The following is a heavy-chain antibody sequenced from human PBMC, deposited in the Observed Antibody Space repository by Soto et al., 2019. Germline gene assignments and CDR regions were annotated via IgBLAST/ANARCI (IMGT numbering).Heavy chain of an antibody. J-gene: IGHJ3*02. CDR1: GLTFSSYW. CDR3: ARDGDGYNRVAFDI. V-gene: IGHV3-7*04. CDR2: IKEDGTEI. D-gene: IGHD5-12*01. Sequence: EVQLVESGGGLVQPGGSLRLSCEASGLTFSSYWMSWVRQAPGKGLEWVAIIKEDGTEIYYVDSVKGRFTISRDNAKNSLYLQMNSPRAEDTAVYYCARDGDGYNRVAFDIWGQGTMVTVSS.